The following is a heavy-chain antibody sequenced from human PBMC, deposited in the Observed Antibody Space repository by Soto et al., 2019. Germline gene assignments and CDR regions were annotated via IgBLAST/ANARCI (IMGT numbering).Heavy chain of an antibody. J-gene: IGHJ4*02. CDR3: ASSSTAAPLNY. Sequence: SETLSLTCAVSGGSISSVGYSWNWIRQPPGKGLEWIGYIYHSGSTYYSPSLKSRVTISVDRSTTQFTLKLSSVTAADTAVYYCASSSTAAPLNYWGQGALVTVSS. V-gene: IGHV4-30-2*01. CDR1: GGSISSVGYS. CDR2: IYHSGST. D-gene: IGHD6-6*01.